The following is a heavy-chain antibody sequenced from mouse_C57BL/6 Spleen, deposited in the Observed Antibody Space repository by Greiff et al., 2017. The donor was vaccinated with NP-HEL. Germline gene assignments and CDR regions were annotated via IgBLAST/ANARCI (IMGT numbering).Heavy chain of an antibody. Sequence: VQLQESGPGLVQPSQSLSITCTVSGFSLTSYGVHWVRQSPGKGLEWLGVIWSGGSTDYNEAFISRLSICKDNSKSQVFFKMNSLQADDTAIYYCARKLRWNAMDYWGQGTSVTVSS. CDR2: IWSGGST. CDR3: ARKLRWNAMDY. V-gene: IGHV2-2*01. CDR1: GFSLTSYG. J-gene: IGHJ4*01. D-gene: IGHD1-1*01.